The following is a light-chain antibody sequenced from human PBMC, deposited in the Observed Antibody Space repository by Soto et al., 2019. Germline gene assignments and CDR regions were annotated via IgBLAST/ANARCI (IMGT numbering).Light chain of an antibody. Sequence: EIVLTQSPGTLSSSPGERATLSCRASQSVNSNFLAWYQQAPGQAPRLLMFRTSSRATGFPARFSGTGSGTEFTLTMSSLQSEDFALYYCQQYNDWPLTFGQGTKVDIK. CDR1: QSVNSN. CDR3: QQYNDWPLT. J-gene: IGKJ1*01. V-gene: IGKV3-15*01. CDR2: RTS.